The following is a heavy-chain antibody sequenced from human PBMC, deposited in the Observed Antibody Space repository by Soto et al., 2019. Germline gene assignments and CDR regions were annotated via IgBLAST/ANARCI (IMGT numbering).Heavy chain of an antibody. J-gene: IGHJ4*02. V-gene: IGHV3-23*01. CDR3: AKPASMTIRDGFDH. CDR1: GFTFSSYA. CDR2: ISGSGSNP. D-gene: IGHD4-17*01. Sequence: EVQVLEAGGGLVQPGGSLSLYCPASGFTFSSYAMSWVRQAPGPGLEWVSAISGSGSNPYYAESVKGRFTISRDNSKNTLYLQMNSLRSEDTALYYCAKPASMTIRDGFDHGGQGTLVTVSS.